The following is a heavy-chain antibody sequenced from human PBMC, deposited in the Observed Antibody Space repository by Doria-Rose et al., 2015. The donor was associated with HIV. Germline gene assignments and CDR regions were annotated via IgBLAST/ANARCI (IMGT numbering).Heavy chain of an antibody. D-gene: IGHD6-13*01. CDR2: IFSDDDR. CDR3: ARIKSSRWYHKYYFDF. Sequence: SGPVLVKPTETLTLTCTVSGVSLSSPGMGVSWIRQPPGKALEWLANIFSDDDRSYKTSLMSRLTISRGSSKSQVVLTMTDMDPVDTATYYCARIKSSRWYHKYYFDFWGQGALVIDSA. V-gene: IGHV2-26*01. J-gene: IGHJ4*02. CDR1: GVSLSSPGMG.